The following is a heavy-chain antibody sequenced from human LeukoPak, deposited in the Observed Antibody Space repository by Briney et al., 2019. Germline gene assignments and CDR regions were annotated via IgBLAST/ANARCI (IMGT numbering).Heavy chain of an antibody. D-gene: IGHD2-2*01. CDR1: GYTFTSYA. J-gene: IGHJ6*02. V-gene: IGHV1-3*01. Sequence: ASVKVSCKASGYTFTSYAMHWVRQAPGQRLEWMGWINAGNGNTKYSQKFQGRVTITGDTSASTAYMELSSLRSEDTAVYYCAREEYCSSTSCYFSPNYYYYGMDVWGQGTTVTVSS. CDR2: INAGNGNT. CDR3: AREEYCSSTSCYFSPNYYYYGMDV.